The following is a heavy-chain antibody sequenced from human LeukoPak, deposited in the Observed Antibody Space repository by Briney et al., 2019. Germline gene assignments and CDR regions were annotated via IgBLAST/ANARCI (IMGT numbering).Heavy chain of an antibody. CDR1: GFTFDDYA. V-gene: IGHV3-9*01. J-gene: IGHJ4*02. CDR2: ISWNSGSI. CDR3: AKGRMYYYGSGRSWYFDY. Sequence: GGSLRPSCAASGFTFDDYAMHWVRQAPGKGLEWVSGISWNSGSIGYADSVKGRFTISRDNAKNSLYLQMNSLRAEDTALYYCAKGRMYYYGSGRSWYFDYWGQGTLVTVSS. D-gene: IGHD3-10*01.